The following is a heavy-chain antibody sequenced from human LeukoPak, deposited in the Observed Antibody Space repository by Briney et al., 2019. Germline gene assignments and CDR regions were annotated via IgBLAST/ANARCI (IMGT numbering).Heavy chain of an antibody. J-gene: IGHJ4*02. D-gene: IGHD3-10*01. Sequence: ASVKVSCKASGYTFTGYYMHWVRQAPGQGLEWMGWINPNSGGTNYAQKFQGRVTMTRDTSISTAYMELSSLSSEDTAMYYCAAIEYYYGSGTYYSPPDYWGQGTLVTVSS. CDR3: AAIEYYYGSGTYYSPPDY. V-gene: IGHV1-2*02. CDR1: GYTFTGYY. CDR2: INPNSGGT.